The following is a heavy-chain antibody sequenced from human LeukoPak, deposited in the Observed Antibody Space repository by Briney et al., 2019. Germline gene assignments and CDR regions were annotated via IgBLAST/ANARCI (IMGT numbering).Heavy chain of an antibody. CDR1: GGSFSGYY. D-gene: IGHD3-10*01. J-gene: IGHJ4*02. CDR3: ARGFYGSGSYLDY. Sequence: SETLSLTCAVYGGSFSGYYWSWIRQPPGKGLEWIGEINHSGSTNYNPSLKSRVTISVDTSKNQFSLKLSSVTAADTAVYYCARGFYGSGSYLDYWGQGTLVTVSS. V-gene: IGHV4-34*01. CDR2: INHSGST.